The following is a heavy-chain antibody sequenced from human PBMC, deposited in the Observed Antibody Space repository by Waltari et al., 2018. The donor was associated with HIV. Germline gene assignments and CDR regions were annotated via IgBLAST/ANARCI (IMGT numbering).Heavy chain of an antibody. V-gene: IGHV3-23*01. CDR2: IRATGGSK. CDR1: GFPFDNYA. CDR3: AKAREEASTMTARFDS. D-gene: IGHD2-21*02. Sequence: EVHLLESGGGLVHPGGSLRLSCATSGFPFDNYAMAWVRQAPGTGLWWVSTIRATGGSKYYAVSVKGRLTISRDNSKNTLFLHMNSLRVDDTAVYFCAKAREEASTMTARFDSWGQGSLVTVSA. J-gene: IGHJ4*02.